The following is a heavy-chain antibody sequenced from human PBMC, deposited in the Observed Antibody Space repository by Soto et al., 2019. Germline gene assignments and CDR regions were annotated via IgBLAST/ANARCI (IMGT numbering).Heavy chain of an antibody. Sequence: SETLSLTCAVYGGCVSGYYLSWIRQPPGKGLEWIGEINHSGSTNYNPSLKSRVTISVDTSKNQFSLKLSSVTAADTAVYYCARGYYDFWSGYYTGSANYGMDVWGQGTTVTVSS. CDR2: INHSGST. D-gene: IGHD3-3*01. CDR3: ARGYYDFWSGYYTGSANYGMDV. J-gene: IGHJ6*02. CDR1: GGCVSGYY. V-gene: IGHV4-34*01.